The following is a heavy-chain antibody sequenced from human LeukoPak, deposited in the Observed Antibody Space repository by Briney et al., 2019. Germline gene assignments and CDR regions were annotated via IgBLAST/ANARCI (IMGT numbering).Heavy chain of an antibody. CDR3: ARERYSSGWYGDYFDY. D-gene: IGHD6-19*01. CDR1: GGSISSYY. CDR2: IYYSGST. V-gene: IGHV4-59*01. Sequence: SEALSLTCTVSGGSISSYYWSWIRQPPGKGLEWIGYIYYSGSTNYNPSLKSRVTISVDTSKNQFPLKLSSVTAADTAVYYCARERYSSGWYGDYFDYWGQGTLVTVSS. J-gene: IGHJ4*02.